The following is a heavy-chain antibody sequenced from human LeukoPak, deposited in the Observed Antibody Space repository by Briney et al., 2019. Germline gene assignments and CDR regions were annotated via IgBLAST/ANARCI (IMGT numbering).Heavy chain of an antibody. Sequence: GASVKVSFKSSGYTFTGYYKHWVRQAPGQGLEWMGMINPNSGGTNYAQKFQGRVTMTRDTSISTAYMELSRLRSDDTAVYYCARVSYIVVVPAAIIFDYWGQGTLVTVSS. CDR1: GYTFTGYY. V-gene: IGHV1-2*02. J-gene: IGHJ4*02. CDR2: INPNSGGT. CDR3: ARVSYIVVVPAAIIFDY. D-gene: IGHD2-2*01.